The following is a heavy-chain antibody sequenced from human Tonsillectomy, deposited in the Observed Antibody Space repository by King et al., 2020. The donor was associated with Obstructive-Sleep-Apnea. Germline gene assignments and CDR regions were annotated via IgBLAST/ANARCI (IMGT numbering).Heavy chain of an antibody. CDR1: GGSISSSSYY. CDR3: ARLGDSGYYGLGAFDI. Sequence: QLQESGPGLVKPSETLSLTCTVSGGSISSSSYYWGWIRQPPGKGLEWIGSIYYSGSTYSTPSLKSRVTISVDTSKNQFSRKLSSVTAADTAVYYCARLGDSGYYGLGAFDIWGQGTIVTVSS. V-gene: IGHV4-39*07. D-gene: IGHD3-22*01. CDR2: IYYSGST. J-gene: IGHJ3*02.